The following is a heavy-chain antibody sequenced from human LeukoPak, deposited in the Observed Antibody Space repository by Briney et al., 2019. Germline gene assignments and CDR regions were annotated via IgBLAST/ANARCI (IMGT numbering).Heavy chain of an antibody. V-gene: IGHV3-23*01. Sequence: GGSLRLSCAASGFAFSKYGMTWVRQAPGKGLEWVSGISGSGVSTYYADSVKGRFTISRDNSKNILYLQMNSLRAEDTAVYYCARGQRAYVGWFDYWGQGTLVTVSS. D-gene: IGHD5-12*01. CDR1: GFAFSKYG. CDR2: ISGSGVST. J-gene: IGHJ4*02. CDR3: ARGQRAYVGWFDY.